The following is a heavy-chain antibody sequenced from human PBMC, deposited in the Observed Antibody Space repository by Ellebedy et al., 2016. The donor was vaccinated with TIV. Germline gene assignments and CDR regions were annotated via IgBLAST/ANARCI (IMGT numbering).Heavy chain of an antibody. CDR2: VSGYNGNT. D-gene: IGHD6-13*01. CDR1: GYTFTTHG. CDR3: ARDPGSWLTDY. V-gene: IGHV1-18*04. J-gene: IGHJ4*02. Sequence: AASVKVSCKTSGYTFTTHGVSWVRQAPGPGLEWMGWVSGYNGNTQYAQKFQGRVTMTTDTSTTTANMELRSLRADDTAVYYCARDPGSWLTDYWGQGTLVTVSS.